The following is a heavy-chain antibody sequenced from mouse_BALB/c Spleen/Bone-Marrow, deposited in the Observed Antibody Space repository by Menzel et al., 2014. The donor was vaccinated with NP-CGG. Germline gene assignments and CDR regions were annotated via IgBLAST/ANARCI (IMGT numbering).Heavy chain of an antibody. CDR2: IFPVNADT. V-gene: IGHV1-80*01. J-gene: IGHJ3*01. Sequence: QVQLQQSGAELVRPGSSVKISCKASGYVFTDYWMNWLRQRPGQGLEWIGQIFPVNADTNYKANFEDKVTLTADKSSTTAYMQLNSLTSEDSAVYFCARFATGSFAYWGQGTLVTVSA. D-gene: IGHD1-1*01. CDR1: GYVFTDYW. CDR3: ARFATGSFAY.